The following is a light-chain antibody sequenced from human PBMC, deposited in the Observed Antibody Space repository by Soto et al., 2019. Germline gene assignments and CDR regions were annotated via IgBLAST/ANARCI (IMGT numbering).Light chain of an antibody. CDR1: SSDVGGYNY. CDR3: NSYTSSRTYV. Sequence: QSVLTQPASVSGAPGQSIAISCTGTSSDVGGYNYVSWYQQHPGKAPKLMLYDVSNRPSGVSSRFSGSKSGNTASLTISGLQAEDEADYYCNSYTSSRTYVFGTGTKVTVL. CDR2: DVS. J-gene: IGLJ1*01. V-gene: IGLV2-14*01.